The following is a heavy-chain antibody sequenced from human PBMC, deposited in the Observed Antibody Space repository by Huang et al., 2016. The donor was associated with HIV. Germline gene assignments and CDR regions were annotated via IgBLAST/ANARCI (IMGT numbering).Heavy chain of an antibody. CDR1: GFTFSSYG. Sequence: AASGFTFSSYGMHWVRQAPGKGLEWVAVISNDGKTKYYADSVNGRFSSSRDNSKTTVYLQRNSLRVEDTAVYYCAKGGSAAAVLDFWGQGTLVTVSS. CDR3: AKGGSAAAVLDF. J-gene: IGHJ4*02. V-gene: IGHV3-30*18. D-gene: IGHD6-13*01. CDR2: ISNDGKTK.